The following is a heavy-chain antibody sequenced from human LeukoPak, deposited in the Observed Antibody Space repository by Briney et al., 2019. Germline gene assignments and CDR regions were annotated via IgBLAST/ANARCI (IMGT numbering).Heavy chain of an antibody. J-gene: IGHJ4*02. CDR1: GFTFSSYG. D-gene: IGHD5-12*01. Sequence: PGRSLRLSCAASGFTFSSYGMHWVRQAPGKGLEWVAVISYDGSNKYYADSVKGRFTISRDNSKNTLYLQMNSLRAEDTAVYYCARDQVTEYSGYRFDYWGQGTLVTVSS. CDR2: ISYDGSNK. CDR3: ARDQVTEYSGYRFDY. V-gene: IGHV3-30*03.